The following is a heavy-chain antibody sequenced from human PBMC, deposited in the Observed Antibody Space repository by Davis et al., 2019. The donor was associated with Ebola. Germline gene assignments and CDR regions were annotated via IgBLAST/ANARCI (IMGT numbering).Heavy chain of an antibody. V-gene: IGHV4-39*07. CDR3: AGYGDYFLG. CDR2: IYHGGST. J-gene: IGHJ4*02. D-gene: IGHD4-17*01. Sequence: SETLSLTCTVSGGSIISSSSYWGWTRQPPRKGLEWIGYIYHGGSTFYNPSLKSRVTISIDRSKNQFSLKLSSVTAADTAVYYCAGYGDYFLGWGQGTLVTVSS. CDR1: GGSIISSSSY.